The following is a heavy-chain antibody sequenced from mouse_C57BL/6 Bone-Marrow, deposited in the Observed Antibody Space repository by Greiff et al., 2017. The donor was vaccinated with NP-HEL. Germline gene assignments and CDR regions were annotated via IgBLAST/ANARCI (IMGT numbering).Heavy chain of an antibody. CDR3: ARFWIFSDGGYYYAMDY. CDR2: INPNNGGT. CDR1: GYTFTDYN. J-gene: IGHJ4*01. V-gene: IGHV1-18*01. Sequence: EVQLQESGPELVKPGASVKIPCKASGYTFTDYNMDWVKQSHGKSLEWIGDINPNNGGTIYNQKFKGKATLTVDKSSSTAYMELRSLTSEDTAVYYCARFWIFSDGGYYYAMDYWGQGTSVTVSS.